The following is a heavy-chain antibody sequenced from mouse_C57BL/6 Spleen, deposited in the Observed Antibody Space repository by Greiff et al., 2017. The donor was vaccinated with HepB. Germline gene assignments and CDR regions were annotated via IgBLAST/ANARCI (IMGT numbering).Heavy chain of an antibody. D-gene: IGHD2-5*01. J-gene: IGHJ2*01. Sequence: VQLKQSGPELVKPGASVKISCKASGYTFTDYYMNWVKQSHGKSLEWIGDINPNNGGTSYNQKFKGKATLTVDKSSSTAYMELRSLTSEDSAVYYCARWGYSNHFDYWGQGTTLTVSS. CDR3: ARWGYSNHFDY. CDR1: GYTFTDYY. V-gene: IGHV1-26*01. CDR2: INPNNGGT.